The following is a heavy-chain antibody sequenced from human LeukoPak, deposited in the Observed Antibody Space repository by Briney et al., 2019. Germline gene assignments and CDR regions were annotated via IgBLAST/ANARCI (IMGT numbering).Heavy chain of an antibody. J-gene: IGHJ4*02. CDR3: AKAWLALTVTTPNDY. CDR1: GFTFSSYG. V-gene: IGHV3-30*18. D-gene: IGHD4-17*01. CDR2: ISYDGSNK. Sequence: PGGSLRLSCAASGFTFSSYGMHWVRQAPGKGLEWVAVISYDGSNKYYADSVKGRFTISRDNSKNTLYLQMNSLRAEDTAVYYCAKAWLALTVTTPNDYWGQGTLVTVSS.